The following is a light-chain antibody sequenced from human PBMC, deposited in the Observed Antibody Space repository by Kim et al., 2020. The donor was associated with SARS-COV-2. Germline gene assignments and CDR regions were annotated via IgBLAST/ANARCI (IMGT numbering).Light chain of an antibody. CDR1: QGISSF. J-gene: IGKJ4*01. CDR2: AAS. V-gene: IGKV1-8*01. Sequence: ASTGDRVTITCRASQGISSFLAWSQQKPGKAPKLLIYAASTLQSGVPSRFSGSGSGTDFTLTISCLQSEDFATYYCQQYYGYPLTFGGGTKVDIK. CDR3: QQYYGYPLT.